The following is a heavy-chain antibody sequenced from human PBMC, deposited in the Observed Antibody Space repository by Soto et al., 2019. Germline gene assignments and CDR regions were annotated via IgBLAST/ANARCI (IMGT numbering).Heavy chain of an antibody. V-gene: IGHV3-23*01. CDR3: AKGRPLRDYDFWSGYYKPYYYYMDV. J-gene: IGHJ6*03. CDR1: GFTFSSYA. Sequence: PGGSLRLSCAASGFTFSSYAMSWVRQAPGKGLEWVSPISGSGGSTYYADSVKGRFTISRDNSKNTLYLQMNSLRAEDTAVYYCAKGRPLRDYDFWSGYYKPYYYYMDVWGKGTTVTVSS. CDR2: ISGSGGST. D-gene: IGHD3-3*01.